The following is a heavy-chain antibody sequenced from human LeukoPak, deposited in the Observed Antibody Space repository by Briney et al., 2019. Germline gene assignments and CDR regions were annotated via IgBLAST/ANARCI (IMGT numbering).Heavy chain of an antibody. Sequence: PGGSLRLSCAASGFTFSSYAMSWVRQAPGKGLEWVAVIWYDGSNKYYADSVKGRFTISRDNSKNTLYLQMNSLRAEDTAVYYCAIAYYDIFSFDYWGQGTLVTVSS. CDR1: GFTFSSYA. CDR2: IWYDGSNK. CDR3: AIAYYDIFSFDY. D-gene: IGHD3-9*01. J-gene: IGHJ4*02. V-gene: IGHV3-33*08.